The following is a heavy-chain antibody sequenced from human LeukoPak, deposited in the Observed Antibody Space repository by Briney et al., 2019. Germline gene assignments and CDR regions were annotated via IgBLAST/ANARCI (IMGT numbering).Heavy chain of an antibody. Sequence: PSETLSLTCVVSGYSITSDYYWGWIRQPPGKGLEWIGSIYHSGSTYYNPSLKSRVTVSVDTSKNQFSLKLSSVTAADTAVYYWARSRGGTPAQNYFDYWGQGTLSPSPQ. J-gene: IGHJ4*02. V-gene: IGHV4-38-2*01. CDR1: GYSITSDYY. CDR2: IYHSGST. CDR3: ARSRGGTPAQNYFDY. D-gene: IGHD1-7*01.